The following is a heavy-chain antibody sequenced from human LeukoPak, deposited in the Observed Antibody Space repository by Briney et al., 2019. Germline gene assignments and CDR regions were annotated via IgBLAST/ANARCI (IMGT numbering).Heavy chain of an antibody. V-gene: IGHV1-18*01. J-gene: IGHJ3*02. Sequence: GASVKVSCEASGYTFSTYGISWVRQAPGQGLEWMGWISVYNGNTKYARKLQGRVTMTTDTSTSTAYMELSSLRSEDTAVYYCARRIGYSYGSDAFDIWGQGTMVTVSS. CDR2: ISVYNGNT. D-gene: IGHD5-18*01. CDR3: ARRIGYSYGSDAFDI. CDR1: GYTFSTYG.